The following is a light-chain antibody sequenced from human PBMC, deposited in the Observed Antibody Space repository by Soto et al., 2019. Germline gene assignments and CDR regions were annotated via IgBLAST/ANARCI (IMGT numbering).Light chain of an antibody. Sequence: EIVLTQSPGTLSLSPGERVTLSCRASQSVSSSYLAWYQQKPGQAPRLLIYGASSRATGIPDRFSGSGSGTDFTLSISRLEPEDFAVYYCQQYGTSPPGYGFGQGTKLEIK. CDR2: GAS. V-gene: IGKV3-20*01. J-gene: IGKJ2*03. CDR1: QSVSSSY. CDR3: QQYGTSPPGYG.